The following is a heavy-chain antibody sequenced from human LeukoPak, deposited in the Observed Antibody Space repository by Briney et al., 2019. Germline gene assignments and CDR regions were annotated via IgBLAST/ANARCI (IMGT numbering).Heavy chain of an antibody. CDR1: GFIFSSYW. D-gene: IGHD1-26*01. Sequence: GGSLRLSCAASGFIFSSYWMHWVRQVPGKGLVWVSRIKSDGSSTTYADSVKGRFTISRDNAKNTLYLQMNSLRAEDTAVYYCARARTRYSGSYGGAFDIWGQGTMVTVSS. CDR3: ARARTRYSGSYGGAFDI. V-gene: IGHV3-74*01. J-gene: IGHJ3*02. CDR2: IKSDGSST.